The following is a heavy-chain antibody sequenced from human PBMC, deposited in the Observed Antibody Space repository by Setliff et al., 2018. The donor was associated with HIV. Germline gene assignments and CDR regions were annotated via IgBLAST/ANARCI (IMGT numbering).Heavy chain of an antibody. D-gene: IGHD1-26*01. CDR3: ARGRHSGTYEAFDI. CDR2: IQTNSGGT. J-gene: IGHJ3*02. V-gene: IGHV1-2*02. Sequence: ASVKVSCKASGYSFTAYYIHFVRQAPGQGLEWMGWIQTNSGGTNSAQKFQGRVTMTRDTSISTAYMELNSLTSDDTAVYYCARGRHSGTYEAFDIWGPGTMVTVSS. CDR1: GYSFTAYY.